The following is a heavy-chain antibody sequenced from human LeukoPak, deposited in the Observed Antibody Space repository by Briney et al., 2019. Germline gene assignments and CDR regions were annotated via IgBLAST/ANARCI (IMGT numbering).Heavy chain of an antibody. CDR2: ISSSSSTI. CDR1: GFTFSSYS. D-gene: IGHD3-10*01. V-gene: IGHV3-48*01. J-gene: IGHJ4*02. CDR3: ARGQHYYGF. Sequence: GGSLRLSCAASGFTFSSYSMNWVRQAPGKGLEWVSYISSSSSTIYYADSVKGRFTISRDNAKNSLYLQMNSLRAEDTAVYYCARGQHYYGFWGQGTLVTVSS.